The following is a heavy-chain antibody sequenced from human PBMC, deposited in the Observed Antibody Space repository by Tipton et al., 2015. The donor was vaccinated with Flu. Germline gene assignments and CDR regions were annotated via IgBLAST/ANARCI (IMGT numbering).Heavy chain of an antibody. J-gene: IGHJ4*02. CDR1: GYSFTSYW. Sequence: QLVQSGAEVKKPGESLKISCKGSGYSFTSYWIGWVRQMPGKGLEWMGIIYPADSDTRYRPSFQGRVTISADKSISTAYLQWSRLKASDTAMYFCARADGFQTRVYYFDSWGPGTLVTVSS. CDR2: IYPADSDT. CDR3: ARADGFQTRVYYFDS. V-gene: IGHV5-51*03. D-gene: IGHD6-6*01.